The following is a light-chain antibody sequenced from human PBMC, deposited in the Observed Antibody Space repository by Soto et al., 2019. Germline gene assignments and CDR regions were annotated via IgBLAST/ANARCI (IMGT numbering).Light chain of an antibody. J-gene: IGLJ1*01. V-gene: IGLV2-23*01. Sequence: QSALTQPASVSGSPGQSITITCTGTSRDVGSYDLVSWYQHHPGKAPKLMIYEGTKRPSGVSNRFSGSKSGNTASLAISGLQAEDEADYYCCSYAGSTTYVFGTRTKVTVL. CDR1: SRDVGSYDL. CDR2: EGT. CDR3: CSYAGSTTYV.